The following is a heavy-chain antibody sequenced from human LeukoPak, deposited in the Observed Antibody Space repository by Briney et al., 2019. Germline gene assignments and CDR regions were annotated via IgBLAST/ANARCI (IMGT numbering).Heavy chain of an antibody. V-gene: IGHV4-59*08. CDR3: ARHGSTGDTDY. CDR2: IYHSAST. D-gene: IGHD2-8*02. Sequence: SETLSLTCTVSGGSISGYYWSWIRQPPGKGLEWIGYIYHSASTNYNPSLKSRLTISIDTSKNQFSLKLSTVTAADTAVYYCARHGSTGDTDYWGQGTLVTVSS. J-gene: IGHJ4*02. CDR1: GGSISGYY.